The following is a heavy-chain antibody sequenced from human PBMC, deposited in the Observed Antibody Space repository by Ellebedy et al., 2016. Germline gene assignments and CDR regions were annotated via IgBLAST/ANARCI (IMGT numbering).Heavy chain of an antibody. CDR1: GFTFSSYA. J-gene: IGHJ4*02. Sequence: GGSLRLXXAASGFTFSSYAMHWVRQAPGKGLEWVAVISYDGSNKYYADSVKGRFTISRDNSKNTLYLQMNSLRAEDTAVYYCARDLNFDYWGQGTLVTVSS. CDR2: ISYDGSNK. V-gene: IGHV3-30-3*01. CDR3: ARDLNFDY.